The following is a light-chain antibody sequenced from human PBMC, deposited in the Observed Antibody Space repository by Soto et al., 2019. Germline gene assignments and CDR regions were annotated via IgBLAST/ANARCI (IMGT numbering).Light chain of an antibody. V-gene: IGKV3-20*01. Sequence: EVVLTQSPGTLSLSPGERATLSCRASQSVAANYLAWYQQKRGQAHRLLIYGASSRATGIPDRFSGSGSGTDFTLTISRLEPEDFSVYYCHQYGTAPLTFGPGTKVDIK. CDR3: HQYGTAPLT. J-gene: IGKJ3*01. CDR2: GAS. CDR1: QSVAANY.